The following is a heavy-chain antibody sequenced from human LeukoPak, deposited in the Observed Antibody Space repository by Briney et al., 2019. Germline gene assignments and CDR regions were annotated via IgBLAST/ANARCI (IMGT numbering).Heavy chain of an antibody. Sequence: PSETLSLICSVSGGSISDYNWSWIRQPPGKGLEWIGYIYYSGSTNYNPSLKSRVTISVDTSKNQFSLKLSSVTAADTAVYYCAGIYDSSGYYPPYYLDYWGQGTLVTVSS. CDR2: IYYSGST. V-gene: IGHV4-59*08. J-gene: IGHJ4*02. D-gene: IGHD3-22*01. CDR1: GGSISDYN. CDR3: AGIYDSSGYYPPYYLDY.